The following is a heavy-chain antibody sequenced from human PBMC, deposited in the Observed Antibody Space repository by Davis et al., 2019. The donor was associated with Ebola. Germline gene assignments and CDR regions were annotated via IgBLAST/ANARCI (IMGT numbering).Heavy chain of an antibody. Sequence: MPSETLSLTCTVSGGSISSSSYYWGWIRQPPGKGLEWIGSIYYSGSTNYNPSLKSRVTISVDTSKNQFSLKLSSVTAADTAVYYCARDQNYYDSLYYYGMDVWGQGTTVTVSS. J-gene: IGHJ6*02. D-gene: IGHD3-22*01. CDR2: IYYSGST. CDR1: GGSISSSSYY. CDR3: ARDQNYYDSLYYYGMDV. V-gene: IGHV4-39*02.